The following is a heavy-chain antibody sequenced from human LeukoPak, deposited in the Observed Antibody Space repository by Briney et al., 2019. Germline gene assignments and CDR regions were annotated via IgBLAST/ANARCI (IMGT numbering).Heavy chain of an antibody. Sequence: HGTSVKVSCKASGYTFTSYGTSWVRQAPGQGLEWMGWISAYNGNTNYAQKLQGRVTMTTDTSTSTAYMELRSLRSDDTAVYYCAIFFWGLDYWGQGTLVTVSS. D-gene: IGHD7-27*01. CDR1: GYTFTSYG. J-gene: IGHJ4*02. V-gene: IGHV1-18*01. CDR3: AIFFWGLDY. CDR2: ISAYNGNT.